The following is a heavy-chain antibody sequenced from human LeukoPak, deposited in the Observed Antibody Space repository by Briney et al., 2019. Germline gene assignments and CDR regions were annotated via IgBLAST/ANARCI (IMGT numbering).Heavy chain of an antibody. CDR3: AKDVFGYSWGMDV. V-gene: IGHV3-15*07. CDR1: GFTFSNAW. J-gene: IGHJ6*02. Sequence: PGGSLRLSCAASGFTFSNAWMNWVRQAPGKGLEWVGRIKSKTDGGTTDYAAPVKGRFTISRDDSKNTLYLQMNSLRAEDTAVYYCAKDVFGYSWGMDVWGQGTTVTVSS. CDR2: IKSKTDGGTT. D-gene: IGHD6-13*01.